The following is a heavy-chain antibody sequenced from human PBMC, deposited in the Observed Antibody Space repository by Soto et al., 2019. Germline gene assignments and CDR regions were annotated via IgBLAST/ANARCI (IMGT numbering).Heavy chain of an antibody. V-gene: IGHV3-49*04. Sequence: GSLRLSCTASGFTFGDYAMSWVRQAPGKGLEWVGFIRSKAYGGTTEYAASVKGRFTISRDDSKSIAYLQMNSLKTEDTAVYYCTRAPPVFNTATGPRSAFDIWGQGTTVTVSS. D-gene: IGHD6-25*01. CDR2: IRSKAYGGTT. J-gene: IGHJ3*02. CDR1: GFTFGDYA. CDR3: TRAPPVFNTATGPRSAFDI.